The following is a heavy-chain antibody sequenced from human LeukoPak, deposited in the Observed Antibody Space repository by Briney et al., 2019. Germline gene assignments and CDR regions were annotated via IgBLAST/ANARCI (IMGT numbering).Heavy chain of an antibody. J-gene: IGHJ4*02. CDR2: INAGNGNT. D-gene: IGHD2-15*01. V-gene: IGHV1-3*01. Sequence: GASVKVSCKASGYTFTSYAMHWVRQAPGQRLEWMGWINAGNGNTKYSQKFQGRVTITRDTSASTAYMELSSLRSEDTAVYYCARGGSPYRCFDYWGQGTLVTVSS. CDR1: GYTFTSYA. CDR3: ARGGSPYRCFDY.